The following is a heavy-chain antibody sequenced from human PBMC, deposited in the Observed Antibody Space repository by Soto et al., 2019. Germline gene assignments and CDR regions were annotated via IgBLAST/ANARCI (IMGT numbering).Heavy chain of an antibody. CDR3: ALPLYGGKNYYYSGMAV. CDR2: LYPGDSAP. D-gene: IGHD4-17*01. CDR1: EGSVTSYW. J-gene: IGHJ6*02. V-gene: IGHV5-51*01. Sequence: PLRISRKGCEGSVTSYWSGRMRQKKRKGLEWLGFLYPGDSAPRYSPSFQGQVTISADKSISTAYLQWSSLKASDTAMYFCALPLYGGKNYYYSGMAVWRHGSTVPVSS.